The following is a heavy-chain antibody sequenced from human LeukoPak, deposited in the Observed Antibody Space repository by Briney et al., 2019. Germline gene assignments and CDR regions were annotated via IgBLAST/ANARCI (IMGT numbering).Heavy chain of an antibody. CDR2: IIPILGIA. Sequence: ASVKVSCKASGGTFSSYAISWVRQAPGQGLEWMGRIIPILGIANYAQKFQGRVTITADKSTSTAYMELSSLGSEDTAVYYCARRGYSYGSYYFDYWGQGTLVTVSS. J-gene: IGHJ4*02. CDR1: GGTFSSYA. D-gene: IGHD5-18*01. V-gene: IGHV1-69*04. CDR3: ARRGYSYGSYYFDY.